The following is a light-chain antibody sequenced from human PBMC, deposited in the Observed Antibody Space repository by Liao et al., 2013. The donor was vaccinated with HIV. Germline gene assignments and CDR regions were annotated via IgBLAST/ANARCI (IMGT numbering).Light chain of an antibody. CDR1: NLGDKH. CDR3: QAWDSSTPLYV. V-gene: IGLV3-1*01. CDR2: QDS. Sequence: SYDLAQPPSVSVSPGQTATISCSGQNLGDKHASWYQQKPGQSPVLVIYQDSKRPSGIPERFSGSNSGNTATLTISGTQAMDEADYYCQAWDSSTPLYVFGTGTKVTVL. J-gene: IGLJ1*01.